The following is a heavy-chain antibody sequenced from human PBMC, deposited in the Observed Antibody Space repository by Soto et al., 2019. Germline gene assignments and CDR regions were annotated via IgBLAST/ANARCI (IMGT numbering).Heavy chain of an antibody. D-gene: IGHD2-21*01. J-gene: IGHJ3*02. CDR2: IRGTT. CDR1: GFTFTSYS. V-gene: IGHV3-48*01. CDR3: ARDDSFAFDI. Sequence: GGSLRLSYAAPGFTFTSYSMNWVRQAPGKGLEWVSYIRGTTHYADSVKGRFTISRDNARSSLYLQMNSLRADDTAVYYCARDDSFAFDIWGQGTMVTVSS.